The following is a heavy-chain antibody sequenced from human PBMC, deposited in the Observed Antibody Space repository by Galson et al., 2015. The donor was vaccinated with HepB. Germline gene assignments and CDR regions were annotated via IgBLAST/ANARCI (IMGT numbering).Heavy chain of an antibody. CDR1: GFTFGDYA. V-gene: IGHV3-49*04. D-gene: IGHD1-1*01. CDR3: TRVGRDVGGWNDV. Sequence: SLRLSCAASGFTFGDYAMSWVRQAPGKGLEWVGFIRSKAYGGTTEYAASVKGRFTISRDDSKSIAYLQMNSLKTEGTAVYYCTRVGRDVGGWNDVWGQGTLVTVSS. CDR2: IRSKAYGGTT. J-gene: IGHJ4*02.